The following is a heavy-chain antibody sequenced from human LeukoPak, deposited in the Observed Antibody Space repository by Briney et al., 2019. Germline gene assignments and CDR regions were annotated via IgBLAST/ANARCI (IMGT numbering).Heavy chain of an antibody. Sequence: SGGSLRLSCAASGFTFSSYTMNWVRQAPGKGLEWVSSISSSSTYINYADSVKGRFTISRDNSKNTLSLQLNSLRADDTAVFYCTKGLLSWGQGTLLTVAA. J-gene: IGHJ5*02. CDR1: GFTFSSYT. CDR3: TKGLLS. V-gene: IGHV3-21*01. CDR2: ISSSSTYI.